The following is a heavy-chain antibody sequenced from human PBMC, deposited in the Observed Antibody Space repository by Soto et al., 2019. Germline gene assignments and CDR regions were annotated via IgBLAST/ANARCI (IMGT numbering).Heavy chain of an antibody. J-gene: IGHJ4*02. CDR2: ISSTTNYI. CDR1: GFTFTSYS. CDR3: ARESEDLTSNFDY. V-gene: IGHV3-21*06. Sequence: EVQLVESGGGLVKPGGSLRLSCAASGFTFTSYSMNWVRQAPGKGLEWVSSISSTTNYIYYGDSMKGRFTISRDNAKNSLYLEMNSLRAEDKAVYYCARESEDLTSNFDYWGQGTLVTVSS.